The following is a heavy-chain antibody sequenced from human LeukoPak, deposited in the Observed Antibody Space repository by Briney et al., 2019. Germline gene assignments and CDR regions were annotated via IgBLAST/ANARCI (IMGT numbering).Heavy chain of an antibody. J-gene: IGHJ4*02. CDR1: GFTFSSYS. D-gene: IGHD4-17*01. V-gene: IGHV3-7*01. CDR2: IKQDGSEK. CDR3: ASENYGDFDY. Sequence: GGSLRLSCAASGFTFSSYSMSWVRQAPGKGLEWVANIKQDGSEKYYVDSVKGRFTISRDNAKNSLYLQMNSLRAEDTAVYYCASENYGDFDYWGQGTLVTVSS.